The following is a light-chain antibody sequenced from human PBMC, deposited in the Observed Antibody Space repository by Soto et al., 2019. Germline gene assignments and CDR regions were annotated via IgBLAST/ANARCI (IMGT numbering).Light chain of an antibody. V-gene: IGKV3-11*01. CDR1: QSVSSY. J-gene: IGKJ1*01. CDR3: QQRRA. CDR2: DAS. Sequence: EIVLTQSPATLSLSPGERATLSCRDSQSVSSYLAWYQQKPGQAPRLLIYDASNRATGIPARFSGSGSGTDFTLTISSLEPEDFAVYYCQQRRAFGQGTKVEIK.